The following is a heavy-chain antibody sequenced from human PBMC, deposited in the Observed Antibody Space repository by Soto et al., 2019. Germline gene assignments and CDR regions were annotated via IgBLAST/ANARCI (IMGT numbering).Heavy chain of an antibody. CDR2: ISAYNGNT. J-gene: IGHJ3*02. CDR3: ASGMQWLVGPGDAFDI. Sequence: ASVQVSCQASGYTFPSYGISWVRQAPGQGLEWMGWISAYNGNTNYAQKLQGRVTMTTDTSTSTAYMELRSLRSDDTAVYYCASGMQWLVGPGDAFDIWGQGTMVTVSS. V-gene: IGHV1-18*01. CDR1: GYTFPSYG. D-gene: IGHD6-19*01.